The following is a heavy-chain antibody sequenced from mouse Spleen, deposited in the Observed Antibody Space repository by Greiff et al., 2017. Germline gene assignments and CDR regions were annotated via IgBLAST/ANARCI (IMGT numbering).Heavy chain of an antibody. D-gene: IGHD2-14*01. Sequence: EVKVVESGGGLVQPKGSLKLSCAASGFSFNTYAMNWVRQAPGKGLEWVARIRSKSNNYATYYADSVKDRFTISRDDSESMLYLQMNNLKTEDTAMYYCVRHGGVRRRYYAMDYWGQGTSVTVSS. CDR3: VRHGGVRRRYYAMDY. J-gene: IGHJ4*01. CDR2: IRSKSNNYAT. V-gene: IGHV10-1*01. CDR1: GFSFNTYA.